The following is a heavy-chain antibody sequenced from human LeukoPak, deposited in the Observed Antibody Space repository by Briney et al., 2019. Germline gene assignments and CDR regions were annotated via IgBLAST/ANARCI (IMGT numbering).Heavy chain of an antibody. D-gene: IGHD6-19*01. CDR1: GFTFSSYG. CDR3: ARHVSGKEWLSPYYYMDV. V-gene: IGHV1-46*01. Sequence: GGSLRLSCAASGFTFSSYGMHWVRQAPGQGLEWMGIINPSGGSTSYAQKFQGRVTITRNTSISTAYMELSSLRSEDTAVYYCARHVSGKEWLSPYYYMDVWGKGTTVTVSS. J-gene: IGHJ6*03. CDR2: INPSGGST.